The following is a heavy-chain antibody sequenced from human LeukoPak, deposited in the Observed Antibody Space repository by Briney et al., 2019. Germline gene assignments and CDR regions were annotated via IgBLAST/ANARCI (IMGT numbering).Heavy chain of an antibody. CDR2: IKSDGSST. CDR1: GFTCSSYS. V-gene: IGHV3-74*01. D-gene: IGHD3-22*01. J-gene: IGHJ6*02. CDR3: ARGHYDSSGYSDYYYYYGMDV. Sequence: GGSLSLSCAASGFTCSSYSIHWVRHPPGKGLVWVSRIKSDGSSTSYADSVKGRFTISRDNAKNTLYLQMNSLRAEDTAVYYCARGHYDSSGYSDYYYYYGMDVWGQGTTVTVSS.